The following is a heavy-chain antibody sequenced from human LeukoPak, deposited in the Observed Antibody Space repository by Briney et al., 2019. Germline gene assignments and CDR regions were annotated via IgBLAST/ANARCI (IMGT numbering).Heavy chain of an antibody. CDR3: AKYGNSGWVIDY. V-gene: IGHV4-59*08. CDR2: IYYTGAT. Sequence: IXXPXXXXXXYIGYIYYTGATNYNPSLKSRVTMSVDTSKNQFSLRLSSVTAADTAVYFCAKYGNSGWVIDYWGQGTLVTVSS. D-gene: IGHD6-19*01. J-gene: IGHJ4*02.